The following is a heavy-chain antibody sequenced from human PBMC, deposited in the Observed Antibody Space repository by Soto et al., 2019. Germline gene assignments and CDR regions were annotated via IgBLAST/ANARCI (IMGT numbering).Heavy chain of an antibody. CDR1: GFTFSRYS. Sequence: GGSLILSCTASGFTFSRYSLNWVRQAPGKGLEWVSSISSGSNYIDYADSVKGRFTISRDNAKNSLYLQMNSLRAEDTAVYYCARYKYYGDYLDYWGQGTLVTVSS. J-gene: IGHJ4*02. V-gene: IGHV3-21*04. CDR2: ISSGSNYI. CDR3: ARYKYYGDYLDY. D-gene: IGHD4-17*01.